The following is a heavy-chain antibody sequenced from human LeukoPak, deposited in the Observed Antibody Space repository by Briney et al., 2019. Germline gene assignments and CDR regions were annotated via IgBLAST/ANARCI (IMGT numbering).Heavy chain of an antibody. CDR3: AKDRPKYCGGDCSIFDY. D-gene: IGHD2-21*02. CDR2: VSHDGSNK. V-gene: IGHV3-30*18. J-gene: IGHJ4*02. Sequence: GRSLRLSCAASGFTFSSYGMHWVRQAPGKGLEWVAVVSHDGSNKYYADYVKGRFSISRDNSKNTLYLQMSSLSAGDTAIYYCAKDRPKYCGGDCSIFDYWGQGTLVTVSS. CDR1: GFTFSSYG.